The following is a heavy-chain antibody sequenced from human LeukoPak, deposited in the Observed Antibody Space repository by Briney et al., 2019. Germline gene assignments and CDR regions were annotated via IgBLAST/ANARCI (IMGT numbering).Heavy chain of an antibody. D-gene: IGHD1-26*01. CDR3: ARGPFRGTGDGALDI. CDR2: TYYSGST. J-gene: IGHJ3*02. CDR1: GGSISSYY. V-gene: IGHV4-59*01. Sequence: SSETLSLTCTVSGGSISSYYWSWIRQPPGKGLEWMGYTYYSGSTHYNPSLTSRVTISVDTSKNQFSLRLSSVTAADTAIYYCARGPFRGTGDGALDIWGQGTMVTVS.